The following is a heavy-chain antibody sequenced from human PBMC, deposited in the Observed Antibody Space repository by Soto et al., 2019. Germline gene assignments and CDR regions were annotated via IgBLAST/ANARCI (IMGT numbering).Heavy chain of an antibody. D-gene: IGHD3-3*01. CDR1: GGSISSGGYY. J-gene: IGHJ4*02. V-gene: IGHV4-31*03. Sequence: PSETLSLTCTVSGGSISSGGYYWSWIRQHPGKGLEWIGYIYYSGSTYYNPSLKSRVTISVDTSKNQFSLKLSSVTAADTAVYYCARGIKSDFWSGYYWAYFDFWGQGTQVTVPQ. CDR3: ARGIKSDFWSGYYWAYFDF. CDR2: IYYSGST.